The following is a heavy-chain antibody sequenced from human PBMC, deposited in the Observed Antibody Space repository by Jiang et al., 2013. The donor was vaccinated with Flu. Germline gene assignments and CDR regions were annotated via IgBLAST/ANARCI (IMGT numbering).Heavy chain of an antibody. V-gene: IGHV1-69*01. D-gene: IGHD3-16*02. Sequence: SGGTFSSYAISWVRQAPGQGLEWMGGIIPIFGTANYAQKFQGRVTITADESTSTAYMELSSLRSEDTAVYYCARSMITFGGVIADFDYWGQGTLVTVSS. CDR1: GGTFSSYA. J-gene: IGHJ4*02. CDR2: IIPIFGTA. CDR3: ARSMITFGGVIADFDY.